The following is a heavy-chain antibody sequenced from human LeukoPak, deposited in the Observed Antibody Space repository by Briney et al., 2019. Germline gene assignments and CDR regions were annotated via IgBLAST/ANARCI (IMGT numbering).Heavy chain of an antibody. Sequence: GGSLRLTCAASGFTFSSYSMNWVRQAPGKGLEWVSSISSSSSYIYYADSVKGRFTISRDNAKNSLYLQMNSLRAEDTAAYYCARSRGGYCSGGSCYSGYYFDYWGQGTLVTVSS. CDR2: ISSSSSYI. D-gene: IGHD2-15*01. J-gene: IGHJ4*02. V-gene: IGHV3-21*01. CDR3: ARSRGGYCSGGSCYSGYYFDY. CDR1: GFTFSSYS.